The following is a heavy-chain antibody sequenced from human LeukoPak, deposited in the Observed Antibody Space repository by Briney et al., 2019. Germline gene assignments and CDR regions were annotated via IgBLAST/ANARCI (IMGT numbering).Heavy chain of an antibody. D-gene: IGHD7-27*01. CDR1: AFTFSDYS. J-gene: IGHJ3*01. CDR2: IDTSSSTM. Sequence: GSLRLSCAASAFTFSDYSMNWVRQAPGKGLEWISYIDTSSSTMYYADSVMGRFTISRDNAKESLYLQMNSLRDEDTAVYYCAREDDSWGPNNLDLWGQGTMVTVSS. V-gene: IGHV3-48*02. CDR3: AREDDSWGPNNLDL.